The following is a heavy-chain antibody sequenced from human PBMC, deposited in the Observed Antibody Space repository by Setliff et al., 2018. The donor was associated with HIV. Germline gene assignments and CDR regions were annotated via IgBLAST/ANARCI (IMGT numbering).Heavy chain of an antibody. CDR2: IYHSEST. CDR1: SGSVSRRSYY. J-gene: IGHJ6*02. V-gene: IGHV4-39*07. Sequence: LSLTCTVSSGSVSRRSYYWAWIRQPPGKGLEWIGSIYHSESTYYNPSLKSRVTISVDTSKNQFSLKLSSVTAADTAVYYCAREDYYYYGMDVWGQGTTVTVSS. CDR3: AREDYYYYGMDV.